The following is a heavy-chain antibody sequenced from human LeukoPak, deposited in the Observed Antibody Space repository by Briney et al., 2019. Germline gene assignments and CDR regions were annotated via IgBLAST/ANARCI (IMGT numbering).Heavy chain of an antibody. D-gene: IGHD3-3*01. CDR1: GFTFSSYS. CDR3: AKSWGGSTSYFDY. Sequence: GGSLRPSCAASGFTFSSYSMNWVRQAPGKGLEWVAVIWYDGSNKYYADSVKGRFTISRDNSKNTLYLQMNSLRAEDTAVYYCAKSWGGSTSYFDYWGQGTLVTVSS. V-gene: IGHV3-33*06. J-gene: IGHJ4*02. CDR2: IWYDGSNK.